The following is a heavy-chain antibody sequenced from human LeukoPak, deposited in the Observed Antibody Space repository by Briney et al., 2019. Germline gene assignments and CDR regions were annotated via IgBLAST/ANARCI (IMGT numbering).Heavy chain of an antibody. J-gene: IGHJ5*02. CDR3: ARLNPGIAVAVNNWFDP. D-gene: IGHD6-19*01. Sequence: GGSLRLSCAASGFTFNSYAMSWVRQAPGKGLEWVASIKQDGSEKYYVDSVKGRFTISRDNAKNSLYLQMNSLRAEDTAVYYCARLNPGIAVAVNNWFDPWGQGTLVTVSS. V-gene: IGHV3-7*01. CDR2: IKQDGSEK. CDR1: GFTFNSYA.